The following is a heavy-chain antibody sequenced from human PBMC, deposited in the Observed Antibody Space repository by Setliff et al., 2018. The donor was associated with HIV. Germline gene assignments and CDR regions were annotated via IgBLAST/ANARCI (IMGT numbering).Heavy chain of an antibody. D-gene: IGHD6-19*01. Sequence: ASVKVSCKASGYTFTTYGMNWVRQAPGQGLEWMGWINTDTGNPTYAQGFTGRFVFSLDTSVSTAYLQINSLKAEDSAVYYCARDYKAVAGILGFDPWGQGTLVTVSS. J-gene: IGHJ5*02. CDR3: ARDYKAVAGILGFDP. V-gene: IGHV7-4-1*02. CDR2: INTDTGNP. CDR1: GYTFTTYG.